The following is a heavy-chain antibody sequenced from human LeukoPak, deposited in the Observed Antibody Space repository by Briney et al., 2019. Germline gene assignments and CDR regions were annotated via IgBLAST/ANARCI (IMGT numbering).Heavy chain of an antibody. Sequence: QVQLVESGGGVVQPGGSLRLSCAASGFTFSSYGMHWVRQAPGKGLEWVAFIRYDGSNKYYADSVKGRFTISRDNSKNTLYLQMNSLRAEDTAVYCCAKDLPAILTGYYSPGGFDYWGQGTLVTVSS. V-gene: IGHV3-30*02. CDR3: AKDLPAILTGYYSPGGFDY. CDR1: GFTFSSYG. CDR2: IRYDGSNK. J-gene: IGHJ4*02. D-gene: IGHD3-9*01.